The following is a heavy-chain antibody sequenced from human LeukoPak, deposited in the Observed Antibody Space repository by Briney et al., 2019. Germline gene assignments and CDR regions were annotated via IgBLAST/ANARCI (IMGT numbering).Heavy chain of an antibody. Sequence: PSETLSLTCTVSGGSISSYYWSWIRQPPGKGLECIGYIYYSGSANYNPSLKSRVTISVDTSKNQFSLKLSSVTAADTAVYYCATNPYYYDSSGYYGAWGQGTLVTVSS. V-gene: IGHV4-59*01. J-gene: IGHJ5*02. D-gene: IGHD3-22*01. CDR2: IYYSGSA. CDR1: GGSISSYY. CDR3: ATNPYYYDSSGYYGA.